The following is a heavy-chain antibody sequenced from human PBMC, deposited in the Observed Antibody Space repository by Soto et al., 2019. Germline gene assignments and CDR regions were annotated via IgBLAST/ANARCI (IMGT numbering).Heavy chain of an antibody. V-gene: IGHV4-59*08. J-gene: IGHJ4*02. CDR3: ARRYSSSFDY. CDR1: GGSIGSYY. Sequence: SETLSLTCTVSGGSIGSYYWSWIRQPPGKGLEWIGYIYYSGSTNYNPSLKSRVTISVDTSKNQFSLKLSSVTAADTAVYYCARRYSSSFDYWGQGTLVTVSS. CDR2: IYYSGST. D-gene: IGHD6-13*01.